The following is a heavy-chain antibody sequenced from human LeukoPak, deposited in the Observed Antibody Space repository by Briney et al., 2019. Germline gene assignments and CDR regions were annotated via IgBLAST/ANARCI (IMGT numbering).Heavy chain of an antibody. CDR3: ARSRYGDYGLSDY. CDR2: IYYSGST. D-gene: IGHD4-17*01. Sequence: SETLSLTCTVSGGSISSYYWSWIRQPPGKGPEWIGYIYYSGSTNYNPSLKSRVTISVDTSKNQFSLKLSSVTAADTAVYYCARSRYGDYGLSDYWGQGTLVTVSS. V-gene: IGHV4-59*08. CDR1: GGSISSYY. J-gene: IGHJ4*02.